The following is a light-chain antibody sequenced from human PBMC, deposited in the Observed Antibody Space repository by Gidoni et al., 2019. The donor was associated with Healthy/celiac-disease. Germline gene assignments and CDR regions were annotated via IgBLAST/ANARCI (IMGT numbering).Light chain of an antibody. V-gene: IGLV1-47*02. J-gene: IGLJ3*02. CDR1: SSNIGSNY. CDR2: SNN. CDR3: AAWDDSLSGPV. Sequence: QSVLIQPPSASGTPGQRVTISCSGSSSNIGSNYVYWYQQLPGTAPKLLIYSNNQRPSGVPDRFSGSKSGTSASLAISGLRSEDEADYYCAAWDDSLSGPVFGGGTKLTVL.